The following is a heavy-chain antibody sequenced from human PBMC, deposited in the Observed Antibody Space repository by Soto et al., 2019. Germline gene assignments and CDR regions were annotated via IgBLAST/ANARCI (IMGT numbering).Heavy chain of an antibody. Sequence: EVQLVESGGGLVKPGGSLRLSCAASGFTFSSYSMNWVRQAPGKGLEWVSSISSSSSYIYYADSVKGRFTISRDKAKNSLYLQMNSLRAEDTAVYYCARDRDSSGLTPYCYYYGMDVWGQGTTLTVSS. J-gene: IGHJ6*02. D-gene: IGHD6-19*01. CDR2: ISSSSSYI. CDR1: GFTFSSYS. V-gene: IGHV3-21*01. CDR3: ARDRDSSGLTPYCYYYGMDV.